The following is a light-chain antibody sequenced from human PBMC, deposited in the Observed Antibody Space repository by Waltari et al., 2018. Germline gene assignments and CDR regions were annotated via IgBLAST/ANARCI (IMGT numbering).Light chain of an antibody. Sequence: EIVLTQSPATLSLSPGERATLSCRASESFNNNLAWYQQKPGQAPRLRIYDASNRVPGIPARVSGGGSGTDFTLTISSLEPEDFAVYYCQQYYSAPLTFGPGTKLDIE. V-gene: IGKV3-11*01. CDR3: QQYYSAPLT. CDR2: DAS. J-gene: IGKJ3*01. CDR1: ESFNNN.